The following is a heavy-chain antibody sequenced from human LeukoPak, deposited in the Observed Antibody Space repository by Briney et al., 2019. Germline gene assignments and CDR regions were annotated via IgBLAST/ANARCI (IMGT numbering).Heavy chain of an antibody. V-gene: IGHV1-2*02. CDR2: INPNTGAT. CDR1: VYTFTGYY. Sequence: GASVKVSCKASVYTFTGYYMHWVRQAPGQGLEWMGWINPNTGATNYAQKFQGRVTMTRDTSISTVYMELSRLRSDDTAVYYCATDNKRSSSDYWGQGTLVTVSS. CDR3: ATDNKRSSSDY. D-gene: IGHD6-6*01. J-gene: IGHJ4*02.